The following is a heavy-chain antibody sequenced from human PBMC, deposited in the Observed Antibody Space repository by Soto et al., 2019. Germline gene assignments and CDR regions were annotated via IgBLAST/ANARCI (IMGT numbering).Heavy chain of an antibody. Sequence: EVQLVESGGGLVQPGGSLRLSCAASGFTFSSYWMSWVRQAPGKGLEWVANIKQDGSEKYYVDSVKGRFTISRDNAKNSLYLQMNSLRAEDTAVYYCARGSTVTTPGSFAYWGQGTLVTVSS. CDR3: ARGSTVTTPGSFAY. CDR2: IKQDGSEK. CDR1: GFTFSSYW. D-gene: IGHD4-17*01. J-gene: IGHJ4*02. V-gene: IGHV3-7*01.